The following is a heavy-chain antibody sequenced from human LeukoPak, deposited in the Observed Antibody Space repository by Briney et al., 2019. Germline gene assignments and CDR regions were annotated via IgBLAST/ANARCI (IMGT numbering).Heavy chain of an antibody. CDR1: GYTFTSYD. D-gene: IGHD6-13*01. V-gene: IGHV1-8*03. Sequence: GASGKVSCKASGYTFTSYDINWVRQATGQGLEWMGWMNPNSGNTGYAQKFQGRVTITRNTSISTAYMELSSLRSEDTAVYYCARGRHGSIAAAPFYYYYMDVWGKGTTVTVSS. CDR2: MNPNSGNT. CDR3: ARGRHGSIAAAPFYYYYMDV. J-gene: IGHJ6*03.